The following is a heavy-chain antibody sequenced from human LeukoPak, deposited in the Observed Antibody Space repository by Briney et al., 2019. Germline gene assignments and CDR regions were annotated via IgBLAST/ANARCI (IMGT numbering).Heavy chain of an antibody. V-gene: IGHV3-30*02. Sequence: GGSLRLPCAASGFTFSSYGMHWVRQAPGKGLERVAFIRYDGSNKYYADSVKGRFTISRDNTKNTLYLQMNSLRVEDTAVYYCVRGADTGYSSDSWGQGTLVTVSS. CDR2: IRYDGSNK. J-gene: IGHJ4*02. D-gene: IGHD3-9*01. CDR3: VRGADTGYSSDS. CDR1: GFTFSSYG.